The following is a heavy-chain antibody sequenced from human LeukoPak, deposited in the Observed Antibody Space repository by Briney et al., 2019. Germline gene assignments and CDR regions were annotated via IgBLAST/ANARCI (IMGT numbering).Heavy chain of an antibody. Sequence: ASVKVSCKASGYTFTSYAMNWVRQAPGQGLEWMGWINTNTGNPTYAQGFTGRFVFSLDTSVSTAYLQISSLKAEDTAVYYCARGDYGDYEPFFDYWGQGTLVTVSS. D-gene: IGHD4-17*01. J-gene: IGHJ4*02. CDR1: GYTFTSYA. CDR3: ARGDYGDYEPFFDY. V-gene: IGHV7-4-1*02. CDR2: INTNTGNP.